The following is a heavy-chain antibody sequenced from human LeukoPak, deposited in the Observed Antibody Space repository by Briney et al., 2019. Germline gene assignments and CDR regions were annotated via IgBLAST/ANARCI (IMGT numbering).Heavy chain of an antibody. CDR3: ARDSNPAYCNSTSCSMVAFDI. CDR1: GYTFTSYY. J-gene: IGHJ3*02. V-gene: IGHV1-46*01. CDR2: INPSGGST. D-gene: IGHD2-2*01. Sequence: ASVKVSCKASGYTFTSYYMHRVRQAPGQGLEWMGIINPSGGSTSYAQKFQGRVTMTRDTSTSTVYMELSSLRSEDTAVYYCARDSNPAYCNSTSCSMVAFDIWGQGTMVTVYS.